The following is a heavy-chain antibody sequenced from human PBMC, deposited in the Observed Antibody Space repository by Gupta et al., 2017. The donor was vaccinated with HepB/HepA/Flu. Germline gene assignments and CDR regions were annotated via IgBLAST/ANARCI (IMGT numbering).Heavy chain of an antibody. CDR1: GAALSIYY. CDR3: SRESFNFWSGFYTMAFNI. D-gene: IGHD3-3*01. CDR2: ISATGST. J-gene: IGHJ3*02. V-gene: IGHV4-4*07. Sequence: VQLQDSGPGLVRPSETLALTCTVSGAALSIYYRSWLRQPPGKGLEWIGRISATGSTNYNPSLKSRVTLSMDTSKNQFSLNLSAVTAADTAIYYCSRESFNFWSGFYTMAFNIWGQGTMVTVSS.